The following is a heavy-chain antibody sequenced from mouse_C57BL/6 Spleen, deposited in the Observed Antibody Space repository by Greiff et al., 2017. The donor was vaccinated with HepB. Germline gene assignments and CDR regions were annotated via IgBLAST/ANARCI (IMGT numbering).Heavy chain of an antibody. D-gene: IGHD1-2*01. CDR2: IRYSGST. CDR1: GYSITSGYG. CDR3: ARTARIKY. J-gene: IGHJ2*01. V-gene: IGHV3-1*02. Sequence: VQLKESGPGLVKPSQSLSLPCTVTGYSITSGYGWNWIRQFPGNKLEWMGYIRYSGSTNYNPSLKSRISITRDPSKNQFFLQLNSVTTEETATYYCARTARIKYWGEGTTLTVSS.